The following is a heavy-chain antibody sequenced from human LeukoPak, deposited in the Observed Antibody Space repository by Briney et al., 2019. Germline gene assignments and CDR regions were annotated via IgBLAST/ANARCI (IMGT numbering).Heavy chain of an antibody. Sequence: SETLCLTCTVSGASISSSSYYWGWIRQPPGKGLEWIGEINHSGSTNYNPSLKSRVTISVDTSKNQFSLKLSSVTAADTAVYYCARLLGYCSSTSCFRPADYYYYMDVWGKGTTVTISS. D-gene: IGHD2-2*01. V-gene: IGHV4-39*07. J-gene: IGHJ6*03. CDR1: GASISSSSYY. CDR3: ARLLGYCSSTSCFRPADYYYYMDV. CDR2: INHSGST.